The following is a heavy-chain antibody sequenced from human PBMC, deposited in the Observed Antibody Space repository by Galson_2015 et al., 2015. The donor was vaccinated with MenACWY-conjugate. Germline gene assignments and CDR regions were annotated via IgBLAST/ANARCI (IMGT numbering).Heavy chain of an antibody. CDR2: IYPGDTYI. V-gene: IGHV5-51*01. J-gene: IGHJ3*01. CDR1: GYIFSTYW. CDR3: TRRLIANSRDAFDF. Sequence: QSGAEVKKPGESLTISCPGSGYIFSTYWIAWVRQMPGKGLEWMGMIYPGDTYIRNNPSFEGQVTMSVDKSISTAYLRWSSLKASDTAMYYCTRRLIANSRDAFDFWGQGTMVTVSS. D-gene: IGHD2-21*01.